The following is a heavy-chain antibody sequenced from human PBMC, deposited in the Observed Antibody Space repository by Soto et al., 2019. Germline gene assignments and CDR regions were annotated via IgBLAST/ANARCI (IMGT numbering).Heavy chain of an antibody. Sequence: GGSLRLSCAASGFTFSSYWMHWVRQAPGKGLVWVSRINSDGSSTSYADSVKGRFTISRDNAKNTLYLQMNSLSAEDTAVYYCARSEYSSAPKDYWGLGTLVTVSS. J-gene: IGHJ4*02. D-gene: IGHD6-6*01. V-gene: IGHV3-74*01. CDR1: GFTFSSYW. CDR3: ARSEYSSAPKDY. CDR2: INSDGSST.